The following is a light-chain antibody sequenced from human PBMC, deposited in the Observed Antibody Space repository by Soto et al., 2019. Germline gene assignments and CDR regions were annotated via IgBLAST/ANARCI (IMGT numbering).Light chain of an antibody. CDR3: HQYNTWPPRFT. CDR2: NAS. Sequence: EIVMTQSPAILSLSPGETATLSCSASQSVTTKLAWYQQRPGQTPRLLIYNASTRATAVPARFSGGGSVTVFSLTISSLQSDDFGVYYCHQYNTWPPRFTFDPGTKVDIK. CDR1: QSVTTK. J-gene: IGKJ3*01. V-gene: IGKV3-15*01.